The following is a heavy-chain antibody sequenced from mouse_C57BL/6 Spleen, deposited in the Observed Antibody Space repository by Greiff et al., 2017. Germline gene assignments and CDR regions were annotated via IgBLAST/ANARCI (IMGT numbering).Heavy chain of an antibody. CDR3: ARDLIGGAMDY. D-gene: IGHD2-14*01. V-gene: IGHV7-1*01. Sequence: EVQRVESGGGLVQSGRSLRLSCATSGFTFSDFYMEWVRQAPGKGLEWIAASRNKANDYTTEYSASVKGRFIVSRDTSQSILYLQMNALRAEDTAIYYCARDLIGGAMDYWGQGTSVTVSS. CDR1: GFTFSDFY. CDR2: SRNKANDYTT. J-gene: IGHJ4*01.